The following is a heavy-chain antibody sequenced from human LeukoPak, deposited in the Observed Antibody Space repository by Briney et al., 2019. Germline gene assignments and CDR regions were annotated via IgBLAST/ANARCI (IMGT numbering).Heavy chain of an antibody. CDR2: IYYSGSA. J-gene: IGHJ3*02. V-gene: IGHV4-61*01. Sequence: SETLSLTCTVSGGSVSSGSYYWSWIRQPPGKVLEWIGYIYYSGSANYNPPLKSRVTISVDTSKNQSSLKLSSVTAADTAVYYCARAYCGGDCYLMYGAFDIWGQGTMVTVSS. D-gene: IGHD2-21*01. CDR1: GGSVSSGSYY. CDR3: ARAYCGGDCYLMYGAFDI.